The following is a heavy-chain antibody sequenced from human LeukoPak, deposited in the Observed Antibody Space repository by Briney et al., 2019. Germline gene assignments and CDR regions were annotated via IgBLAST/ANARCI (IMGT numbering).Heavy chain of an antibody. J-gene: IGHJ6*03. V-gene: IGHV3-30*02. CDR1: GFTFSSYG. CDR3: AAPDSSGYYPYYYYYHMDV. CDR2: IRYDGSNK. D-gene: IGHD3-22*01. Sequence: PGGSLRLSCAASGFTFSSYGMHWVRQAPGKGLEWVAFIRYDGSNKYYADSVKGRFTISRDNSKNTLYLQMNSLRAEDTAVYYCAAPDSSGYYPYYYYYHMDVWGKGTTVTVSS.